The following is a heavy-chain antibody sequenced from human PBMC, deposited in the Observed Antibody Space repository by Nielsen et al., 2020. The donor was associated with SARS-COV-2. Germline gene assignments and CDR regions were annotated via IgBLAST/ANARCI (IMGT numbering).Heavy chain of an antibody. CDR2: IRHRSFGGTT. CDR3: GGEISDTTITD. V-gene: IGHV3-49*03. D-gene: IGHD3-9*01. CDR1: GFIIADYY. Sequence: GALRLSCTASGFIIADYYMSWFRQAPGKGLEWLGFIRHRSFGGTTDYAASVKGRFTISRDDSKNIAYLQMNSLKTEDTAVYYCGGEISDTTITDWGQGALVTVSS. J-gene: IGHJ4*02.